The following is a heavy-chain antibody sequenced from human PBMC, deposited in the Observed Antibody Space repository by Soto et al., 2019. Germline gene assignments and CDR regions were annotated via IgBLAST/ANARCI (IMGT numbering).Heavy chain of an antibody. D-gene: IGHD2-2*02. V-gene: IGHV4-34*01. CDR3: ARGRYCSSTSCYTLVDY. Sequence: PSETLSLTCAVYGGSFSGYYWSWIRQPPGKGLEWIGEINHSGSTNYNPSLKSRVTISVDTSKNQFFLKLSSVTAADTAVYYCARGRYCSSTSCYTLVDYWGQGTLVTVSS. CDR2: INHSGST. CDR1: GGSFSGYY. J-gene: IGHJ4*02.